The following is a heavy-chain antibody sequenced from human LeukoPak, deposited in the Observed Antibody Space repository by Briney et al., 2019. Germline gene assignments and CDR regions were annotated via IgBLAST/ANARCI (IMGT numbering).Heavy chain of an antibody. D-gene: IGHD1-26*01. Sequence: GGCLRLSCAASEFTFSSYGMSWVRQAPGKGLEWVSVIYSGGSTYYADSVKGRFTISRDNSKNTLYLQMNSLRAEDTAVYYCASPVGATRWGQGTLVTVSS. CDR3: ASPVGATR. J-gene: IGHJ4*02. V-gene: IGHV3-53*01. CDR1: EFTFSSYG. CDR2: IYSGGST.